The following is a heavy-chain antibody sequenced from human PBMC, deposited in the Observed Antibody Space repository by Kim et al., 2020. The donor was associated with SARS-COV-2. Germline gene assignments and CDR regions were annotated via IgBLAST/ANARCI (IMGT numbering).Heavy chain of an antibody. J-gene: IGHJ5*02. CDR3: AKVGYCSSTSCYTHSNWFDP. CDR2: LSGSGGST. CDR1: GFTFSSYA. D-gene: IGHD2-2*02. V-gene: IGHV3-23*01. Sequence: GGSLRLSCAASGFTFSSYAMNWVRQAPGKGLEWVSALSGSGGSTFYADSVKGRFTISRDNSKNTLYLQMNSLRAEDTAVYYCAKVGYCSSTSCYTHSNWFDPWGQGTLVTVSS.